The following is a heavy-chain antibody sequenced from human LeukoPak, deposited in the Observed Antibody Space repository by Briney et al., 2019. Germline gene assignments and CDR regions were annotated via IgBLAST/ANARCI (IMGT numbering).Heavy chain of an antibody. CDR3: AKEINSPGYRWFDP. J-gene: IGHJ5*02. V-gene: IGHV4-61*02. D-gene: IGHD5-18*01. CDR1: GASISSGSDY. Sequence: PSETLSLTCTVSGASISSGSDYWNWIRQPAGKGLEWIGRIYITGGTNYNPSLESRVTISVDTSKNRFSLKLNSVTAADTAVYYCAKEINSPGYRWFDPWGQGTLVTVSS. CDR2: IYITGGT.